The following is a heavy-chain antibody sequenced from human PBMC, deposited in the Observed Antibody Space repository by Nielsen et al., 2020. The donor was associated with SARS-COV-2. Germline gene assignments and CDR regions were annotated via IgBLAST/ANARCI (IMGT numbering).Heavy chain of an antibody. CDR2: ISAYNGNT. J-gene: IGHJ4*02. CDR1: GGTFSSYG. CDR3: ARDGWGQQLDSFIDY. V-gene: IGHV1-18*01. Sequence: ASVKVSCKASGGTFSSYGISWVRQAPGQGLEWMGWISAYNGNTNYAQKLQGRVTMTTDTSTSTAYMELRSLRSDDTAVYYCARDGWGQQLDSFIDYWGQGTLVTVSS. D-gene: IGHD6-13*01.